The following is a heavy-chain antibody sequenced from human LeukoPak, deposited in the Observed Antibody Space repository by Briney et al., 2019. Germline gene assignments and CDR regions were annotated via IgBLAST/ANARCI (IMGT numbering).Heavy chain of an antibody. D-gene: IGHD1-26*01. CDR2: INHSGST. Sequence: SETLSLTCAVYGGSFSGYYWSWIRQPPGKGLEWIGEINHSGSTNYNPSLKSRVTISVDTSKNQFSLKLSSVTAADTAVYYCARGSGSQTRDFDYWGQGTLVTASS. CDR3: ARGSGSQTRDFDY. CDR1: GGSFSGYY. V-gene: IGHV4-34*01. J-gene: IGHJ4*02.